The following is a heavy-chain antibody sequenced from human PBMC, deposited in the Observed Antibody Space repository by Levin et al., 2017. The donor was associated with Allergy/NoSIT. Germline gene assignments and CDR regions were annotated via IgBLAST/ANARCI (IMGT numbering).Heavy chain of an antibody. V-gene: IGHV5-51*01. J-gene: IGHJ3*02. Sequence: GESLKISCKGSGYSFTSYWIGWVRQMPGKGLEWMGIIYPGDSDTRYSPSFQGQVTISADKSISTAYLQWSSLKASDTAMYYCARHGLAAAAKVAFDIWGQGTMVTVSS. CDR3: ARHGLAAAAKVAFDI. CDR2: IYPGDSDT. CDR1: GYSFTSYW. D-gene: IGHD6-13*01.